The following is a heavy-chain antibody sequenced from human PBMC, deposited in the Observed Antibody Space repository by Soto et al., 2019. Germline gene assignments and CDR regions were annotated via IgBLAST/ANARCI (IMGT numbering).Heavy chain of an antibody. V-gene: IGHV4-34*09. Sequence: SETLSLTCAVYGGSFSGYYWSWIRQPPGKGLEWIGEIYYSGSTNYNPSLKSRVTISVDTSKNQFSLKLSSVTAADTAVYYCARRGITGTTNWGQGTLVTVSS. J-gene: IGHJ4*02. CDR2: IYYSGST. CDR1: GGSFSGYY. D-gene: IGHD1-7*01. CDR3: ARRGITGTTN.